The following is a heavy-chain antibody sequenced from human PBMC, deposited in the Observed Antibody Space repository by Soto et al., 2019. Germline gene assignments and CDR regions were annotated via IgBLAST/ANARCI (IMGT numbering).Heavy chain of an antibody. CDR1: GGSISSSSYY. CDR3: ARGRRYSSSWYSDY. V-gene: IGHV4-39*01. D-gene: IGHD6-13*01. Sequence: SSETLSLTCTVSGGSISSSSYYWGWIRQPPGKGLEWIGSIYYSGSTYYNPSLKSRVTISVDTSKNQFSLKLSSVTAADTAVYYCARGRRYSSSWYSDYWGQGTLVTVSS. CDR2: IYYSGST. J-gene: IGHJ4*02.